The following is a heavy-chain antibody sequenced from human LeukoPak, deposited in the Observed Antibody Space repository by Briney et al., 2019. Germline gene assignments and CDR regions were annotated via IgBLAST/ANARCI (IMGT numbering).Heavy chain of an antibody. V-gene: IGHV3-74*01. CDR1: GFTFGSYW. D-gene: IGHD1-26*01. Sequence: GGSLRLSCAASGFTFGSYWMHWVRQAPGKGLVWVSRISSDGSSTTYADSVKGRFTISRDNAKNTLYLQMNSPRAEDTAVYYCARGYSGSYRVDYWGQGTLVTVSS. CDR3: ARGYSGSYRVDY. J-gene: IGHJ4*02. CDR2: ISSDGSST.